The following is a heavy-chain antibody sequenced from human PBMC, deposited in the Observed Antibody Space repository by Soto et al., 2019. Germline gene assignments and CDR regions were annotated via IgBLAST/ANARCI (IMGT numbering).Heavy chain of an antibody. D-gene: IGHD6-13*01. CDR3: ARGHGYSSSWYY. J-gene: IGHJ4*02. CDR2: INHSGST. V-gene: IGHV4-34*01. Sequence: SETLSLTCAVYGGSFSGYYWSWIRQPPGKGLEWIGEINHSGSTNYNPSLKSQVTVSVDASKNQFSLNLTSVTAADTAVYYCARGHGYSSSWYYWGQGTLVTVSS. CDR1: GGSFSGYY.